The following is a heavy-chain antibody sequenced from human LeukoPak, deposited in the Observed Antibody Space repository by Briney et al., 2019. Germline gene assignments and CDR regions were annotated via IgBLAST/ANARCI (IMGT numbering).Heavy chain of an antibody. CDR3: ARGAENHFYYYGMDV. J-gene: IGHJ6*02. D-gene: IGHD2/OR15-2a*01. Sequence: PSETLSLTCAVYGGSFSGYYWSWIRQSPGKGLEWIGEINHGGSTNYNPSLKSRVTISIDTSKNQLSLKVSSVTAADTAVYYCARGAENHFYYYGMDVWGQGTTVTVSS. V-gene: IGHV4-34*01. CDR1: GGSFSGYY. CDR2: INHGGST.